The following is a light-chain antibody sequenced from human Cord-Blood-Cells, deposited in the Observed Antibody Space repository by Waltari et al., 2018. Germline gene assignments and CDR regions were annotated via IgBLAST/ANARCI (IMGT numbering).Light chain of an antibody. J-gene: IGKJ1*01. V-gene: IGKV1-9*01. CDR3: QQLNSYPRT. Sequence: DIQLTQHPSLLSASVGDRVTITCRTSQGISSYLDWYQQKPGKAPKLLIYAASTLQSGVPSRFSGSGSGTEFTLTISSLQPEDFAAYYCQQLNSYPRTFGQGTKVEIK. CDR2: AAS. CDR1: QGISSY.